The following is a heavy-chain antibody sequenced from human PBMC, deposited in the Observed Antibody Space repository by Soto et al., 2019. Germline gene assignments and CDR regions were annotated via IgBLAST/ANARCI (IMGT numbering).Heavy chain of an antibody. CDR3: ARDLHTGGYSGYEGVFDY. CDR2: ISSSSSYT. V-gene: IGHV3-11*06. CDR1: GFTFSDYY. D-gene: IGHD5-12*01. J-gene: IGHJ4*02. Sequence: GGSLRLSCAASGFTFSDYYMSWIRQAPGKGLEWVSYISSSSSYTNYADSVKGRFTISRDNAKNSLYLQMNSLRAEDTAVYYCARDLHTGGYSGYEGVFDYWGQGTLVTVSS.